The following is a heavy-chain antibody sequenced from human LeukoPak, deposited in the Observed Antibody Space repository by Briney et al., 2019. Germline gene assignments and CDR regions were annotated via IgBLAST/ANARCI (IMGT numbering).Heavy chain of an antibody. V-gene: IGHV3-43*01. D-gene: IGHD6-19*01. CDR3: AKDISVRVLDQWLVSLDY. J-gene: IGHJ4*02. Sequence: PGGSLRLSCAASGFAFDDYTMHWVRQAPGKGLEWVSLISWDGDSTYYADSVKGRFTISRDNSKNSLYLQMNNLRTEDTALYYCAKDISVRVLDQWLVSLDYWGQGTLVTVSS. CDR2: ISWDGDST. CDR1: GFAFDDYT.